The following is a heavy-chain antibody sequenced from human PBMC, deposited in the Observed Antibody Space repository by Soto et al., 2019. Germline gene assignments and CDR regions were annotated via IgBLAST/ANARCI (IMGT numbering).Heavy chain of an antibody. CDR3: ARDVANWFDS. Sequence: PTLTHTGTISGDGSSYNRAAWDWIKQSPSRGLEWLGRTYYRSKWYNDYVISVKSRITINPDTSKNQFSLHLNSVTPEYTAVYYCARDVANWFDSWGQRTLV. J-gene: IGHJ5*01. CDR2: TYYRSKWYN. CDR1: GDGSSYNRAA. V-gene: IGHV6-1*01.